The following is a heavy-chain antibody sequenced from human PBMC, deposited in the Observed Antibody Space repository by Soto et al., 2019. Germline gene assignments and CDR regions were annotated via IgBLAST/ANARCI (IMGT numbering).Heavy chain of an antibody. D-gene: IGHD2-2*02. J-gene: IGHJ5*02. CDR3: ARDFGAVVPAAIGWFDP. Sequence: ASVKVSCKASGYTFTSYGISWVRQAPGQGLEWMGWISAYNGNTNYAQKLQGRVTMTTDTSTSTAYMELRSLRSDDTAVYYCARDFGAVVPAAIGWFDPWGQGTLVTVSS. V-gene: IGHV1-18*01. CDR1: GYTFTSYG. CDR2: ISAYNGNT.